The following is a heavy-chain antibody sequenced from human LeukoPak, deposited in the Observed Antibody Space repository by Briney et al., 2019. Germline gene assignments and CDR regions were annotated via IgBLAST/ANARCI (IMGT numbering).Heavy chain of an antibody. CDR1: EFTFNNYA. D-gene: IGHD5-18*01. CDR3: AKDPLNTLMVSPTFDY. Sequence: GSLRLSCAASEFTFNNYAMSWVRQAPGKGLEWVSGISGSGDDTYYAASVKGRFIVSRDTSKNTLYLQMNSLRAEDTAVYYCAKDPLNTLMVSPTFDYWGQGTLVTVSS. J-gene: IGHJ4*02. V-gene: IGHV3-23*01. CDR2: ISGSGDDT.